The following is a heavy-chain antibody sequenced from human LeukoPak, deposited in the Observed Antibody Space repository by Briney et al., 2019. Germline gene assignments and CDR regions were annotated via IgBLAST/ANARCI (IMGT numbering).Heavy chain of an antibody. Sequence: GGSLRLSCAASGFTLSRHGMYWVRQAPGKGLEWVAFIRHDGSNKYYADSVKGRFTISRDNSKNTLYLQMNSLRAEDTAVYYCAKDYAGGWPKRGMDVWGKGATVTVSS. D-gene: IGHD3-16*01. CDR3: AKDYAGGWPKRGMDV. CDR1: GFTLSRHG. J-gene: IGHJ6*03. V-gene: IGHV3-30*02. CDR2: IRHDGSNK.